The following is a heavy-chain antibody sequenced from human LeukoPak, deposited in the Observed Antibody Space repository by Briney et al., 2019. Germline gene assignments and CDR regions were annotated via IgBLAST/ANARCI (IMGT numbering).Heavy chain of an antibody. J-gene: IGHJ4*02. CDR2: ISSSSSYI. V-gene: IGHV3-21*04. Sequence: GGSLRLSCAASGFTFSSYSMSWVRQAPGKGLEWVSSISSSSSYIYYADSVKGRFTISGDNAKNSLYLQMNSLRAEDTAVYYCAKEQNYYDSPYYWGQGTLVTVSS. CDR3: AKEQNYYDSPYY. CDR1: GFTFSSYS. D-gene: IGHD3-22*01.